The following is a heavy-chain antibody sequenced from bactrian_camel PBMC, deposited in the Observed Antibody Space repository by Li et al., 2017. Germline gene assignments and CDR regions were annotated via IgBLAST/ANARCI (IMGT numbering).Heavy chain of an antibody. CDR3: AAKRTNWCGRLLGPDEYDH. V-gene: IGHV3S1*01. Sequence: HVQLVESGGGSVQTGGSLRLSCVVSNYRISSSCMGWFRQAPGKEREGVATITTGLRDPWYADSVKGRFTISRDNRENTLYLLMNSLQPEDTAIYYCAAKRTNWCGRLLGPDEYDHWGQGTQVTVS. J-gene: IGHJ4*01. CDR1: NYRISSSC. CDR2: ITTGLRDP. D-gene: IGHD7*01.